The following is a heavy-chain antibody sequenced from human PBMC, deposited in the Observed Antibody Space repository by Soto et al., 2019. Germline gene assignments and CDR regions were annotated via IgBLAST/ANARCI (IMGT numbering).Heavy chain of an antibody. D-gene: IGHD6-6*01. V-gene: IGHV5-51*01. CDR3: ARTVYSSSDDYYYYYMDV. Sequence: GESLKISCEGSGYSFTSYWIGWVRQMPGKGLEWMGIIYPGDSDTRYSPSFQGQVTISADKSISTAYLQWSSLKASDTAMYYCARTVYSSSDDYYYYYMDVWGKGTTVTVSS. CDR1: GYSFTSYW. CDR2: IYPGDSDT. J-gene: IGHJ6*03.